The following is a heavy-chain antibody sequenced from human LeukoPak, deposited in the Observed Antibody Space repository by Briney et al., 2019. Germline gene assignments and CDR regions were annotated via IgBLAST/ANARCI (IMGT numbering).Heavy chain of an antibody. D-gene: IGHD6-19*01. J-gene: IGHJ6*02. Sequence: ASVKVSCKASGYTFTSYDINWVRQATGQGLEWMGWMNPNSGNTGYAQKFQGRVTMTRNTSISTAYMELSSLRSEDTAVYYCAREVVAGSRLGGYYYYYGMDVWGQGTTVTVPS. CDR2: MNPNSGNT. CDR3: AREVVAGSRLGGYYYYYGMDV. CDR1: GYTFTSYD. V-gene: IGHV1-8*01.